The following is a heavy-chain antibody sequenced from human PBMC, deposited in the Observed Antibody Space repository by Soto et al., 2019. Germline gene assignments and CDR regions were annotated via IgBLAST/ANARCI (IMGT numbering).Heavy chain of an antibody. V-gene: IGHV3-23*01. CDR3: AKYSRGYTKNYGGPNWFHP. CDR1: GFTYSSYA. D-gene: IGHD1-7*01. Sequence: QPGGSLRLSCAASGFTYSSYAMSWIRQAPGKGLEWVSGISGGGDSTYYADSVKGRFTISRDNSKNTLYLQMNSLRAEDTAIYYCAKYSRGYTKNYGGPNWFHPWGQGTLVTVSS. CDR2: ISGGGDST. J-gene: IGHJ5*02.